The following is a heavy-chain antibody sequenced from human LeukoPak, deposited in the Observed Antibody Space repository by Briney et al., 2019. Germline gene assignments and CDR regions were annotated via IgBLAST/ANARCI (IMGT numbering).Heavy chain of an antibody. J-gene: IGHJ4*02. V-gene: IGHV3-21*01. CDR3: ARGGNAYYDSSGYRYYFDY. D-gene: IGHD3-22*01. CDR2: ITSSSSYI. Sequence: PGGSLRLSCAASGFTFSTYSMNWVRQAPGKGLEWVASITSSSSYIYYADSVKGRFPFSRDHSKNSVYLQMNGLRAEDTAVYYCARGGNAYYDSSGYRYYFDYWGQGTLVTVSS. CDR1: GFTFSTYS.